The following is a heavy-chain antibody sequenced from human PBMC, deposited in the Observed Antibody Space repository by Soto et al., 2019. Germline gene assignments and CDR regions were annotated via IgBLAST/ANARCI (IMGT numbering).Heavy chain of an antibody. CDR3: ARRAETNGWNGFGADKYYFDF. Sequence: ASVKVSCKAGGYTFSDYYIQWVRQAPGQGLEYMGWISPKSGGAAYAQKFRGRVTMTRDTSVNLAYLHLSSLTSDDTAVYYCARRAETNGWNGFGADKYYFDFWGQGTLVTVSS. CDR1: GYTFSDYY. D-gene: IGHD1-1*01. CDR2: ISPKSGGA. J-gene: IGHJ4*02. V-gene: IGHV1-2*02.